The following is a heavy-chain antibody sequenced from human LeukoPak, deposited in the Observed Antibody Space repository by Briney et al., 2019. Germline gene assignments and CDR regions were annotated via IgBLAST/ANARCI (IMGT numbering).Heavy chain of an antibody. CDR2: INPNSGGT. Sequence: ASVKVSCKASGYTFTGYYMHWVRQAPGQGLEWMGWINPNSGGTNYAQKFQGSVTMTRNTSISTAYMELSRLRSDDTAVYYCARRRGYSYGYDYWGQGTLVTVSS. CDR3: ARRRGYSYGYDY. V-gene: IGHV1-2*02. J-gene: IGHJ4*02. D-gene: IGHD5-18*01. CDR1: GYTFTGYY.